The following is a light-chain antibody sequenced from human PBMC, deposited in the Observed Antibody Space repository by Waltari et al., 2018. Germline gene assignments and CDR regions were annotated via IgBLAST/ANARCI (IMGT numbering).Light chain of an antibody. CDR3: QQSFSSPWT. J-gene: IGKJ1*01. CDR1: QNIRTY. CDR2: GAS. Sequence: DIQMTQSPSSLSASIGDTITVTCRASQNIRTYLNWYQQKLAKAPKLLIFGASSLPRGVPSRFSGSASGTEFTLTITNLQPDDFATYFCQQSFSSPWTFGQGTTV. V-gene: IGKV1-39*01.